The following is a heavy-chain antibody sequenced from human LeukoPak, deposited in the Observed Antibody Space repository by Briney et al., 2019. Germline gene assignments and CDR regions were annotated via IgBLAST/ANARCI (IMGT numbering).Heavy chain of an antibody. J-gene: IGHJ4*02. CDR2: IYYSGGT. CDR1: GGSVTSYY. CDR3: ATTGATSPSSASWFNIEY. V-gene: IGHV4-59*08. Sequence: SETLSLTCTVSGGSVTSYYCNWVRQPPGRGLEWIGYIYYSGGTNYSPSLESRVTISLDTAKNQFSLKLRSVTAEDTAVYYCATTGATSPSSASWFNIEYWGQGTLVPVSS. D-gene: IGHD6-13*01.